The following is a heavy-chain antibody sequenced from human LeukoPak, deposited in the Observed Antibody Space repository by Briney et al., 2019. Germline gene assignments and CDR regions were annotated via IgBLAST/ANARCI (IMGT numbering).Heavy chain of an antibody. V-gene: IGHV3-23*01. CDR2: ISGSGGST. D-gene: IGHD3-22*01. CDR1: GFTFSSYA. J-gene: IGHJ4*02. Sequence: PGGSLRLSCAASGFTFSSYAMSWVRQAPGKGLEWVSAISGSGGSTYYADSVKGRFTISRDNSKNTLYLQMNSLRAEDTAVYYCAKDYQSYHYESSGYYYAYWGQGTLVTVSS. CDR3: AKDYQSYHYESSGYYYAY.